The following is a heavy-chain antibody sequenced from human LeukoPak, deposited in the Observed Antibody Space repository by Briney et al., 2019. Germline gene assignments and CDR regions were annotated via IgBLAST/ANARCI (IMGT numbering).Heavy chain of an antibody. V-gene: IGHV3-21*01. CDR1: GFTFSSYS. Sequence: GGSLRLSCAASGFTFSSYSMNWVRQAPGKGLEWVLSISSSSSYIYYADSVKGRFTISRDNAKNSLYLQMNSLRAEDTAVYYCARDGSGSYYNRNWFDPWGQGTLVTVSS. D-gene: IGHD3-10*01. CDR3: ARDGSGSYYNRNWFDP. CDR2: ISSSSSYI. J-gene: IGHJ5*02.